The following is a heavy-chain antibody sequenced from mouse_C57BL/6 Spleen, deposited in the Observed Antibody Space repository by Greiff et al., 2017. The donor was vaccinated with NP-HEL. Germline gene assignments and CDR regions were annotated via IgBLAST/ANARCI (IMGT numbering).Heavy chain of an antibody. Sequence: VQLQQSGAELVKPGASVKLSCTASGFNIKDYYMHWVKQRTEQGLEWIGRIDPEDGEPKYAPKFQGKATITADTSSNTAYLQLSSLTSEDTAVYYCARGGYGNTWFAYWGQGTLVTVSA. CDR3: ARGGYGNTWFAY. CDR1: GFNIKDYY. D-gene: IGHD2-1*01. J-gene: IGHJ3*01. CDR2: IDPEDGEP. V-gene: IGHV14-2*01.